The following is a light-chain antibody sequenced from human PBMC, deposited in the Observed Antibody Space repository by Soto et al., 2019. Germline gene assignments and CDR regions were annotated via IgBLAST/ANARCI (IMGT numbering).Light chain of an antibody. CDR1: QGISSY. CDR2: AAS. Sequence: DIQMTQSPYTLSASVGDRVTITSRASQGISSYLAWYQQKPGKAPKRLIYAASSLQSGVPSRFSGSGSGTEFTLTISSLQSEDFAVYYCQQYNNWPRTFGQGTTVDIK. V-gene: IGKV1-16*01. CDR3: QQYNNWPRT. J-gene: IGKJ1*01.